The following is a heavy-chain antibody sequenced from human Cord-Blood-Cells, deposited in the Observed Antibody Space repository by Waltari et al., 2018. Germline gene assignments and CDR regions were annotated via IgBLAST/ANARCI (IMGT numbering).Heavy chain of an antibody. V-gene: IGHV1-69*12. CDR2: IIPIFGTA. CDR3: ARLRTGDYYFDY. D-gene: IGHD7-27*01. J-gene: IGHJ4*02. CDR1: RGPFSAYA. Sequence: QVQLVQSGAEVTKPGFSVKVSCQAYRGPFSAYAISWVRQAPGQGLEWMGGIIPIFGTANYAQKFQGRVTITADESTSTAYMELSSLRSEDTAVYYCARLRTGDYYFDYWGQGTLVTVSS.